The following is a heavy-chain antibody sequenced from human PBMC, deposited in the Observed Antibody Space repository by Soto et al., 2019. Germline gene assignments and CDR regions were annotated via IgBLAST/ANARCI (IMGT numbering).Heavy chain of an antibody. V-gene: IGHV4-4*07. CDR2: IYTSGSI. Sequence: QVQLQEPGPGLVKPSETLSLTCTVSGGSMSSYYWSWVRQPAGKGLEWLGHIYTSGSIVYNPSLKSRVTMSVDTSKNQFSLKLNSVTAADTAVYFCAGDQGYYYDGADVWGQGTTVTVSS. J-gene: IGHJ6*02. CDR3: AGDQGYYYDGADV. CDR1: GGSMSSYY.